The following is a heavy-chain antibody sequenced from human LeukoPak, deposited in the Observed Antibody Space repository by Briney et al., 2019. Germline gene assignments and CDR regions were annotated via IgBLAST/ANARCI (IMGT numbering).Heavy chain of an antibody. Sequence: GASVKVSCKASGYSFTNYGISWVRQAPGQGLEWMGWISAYNGNTNYAQKLQGRVTMTTDTSTSTAYMELRSLRSDDTAVYYCARVYYYDSSGYYYYFDYWGQGTLVTVSS. D-gene: IGHD3-22*01. CDR3: ARVYYYDSSGYYYYFDY. CDR2: ISAYNGNT. J-gene: IGHJ4*02. V-gene: IGHV1-18*01. CDR1: GYSFTNYG.